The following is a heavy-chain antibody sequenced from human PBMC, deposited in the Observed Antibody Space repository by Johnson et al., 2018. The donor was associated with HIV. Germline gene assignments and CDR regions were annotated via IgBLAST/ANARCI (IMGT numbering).Heavy chain of an antibody. CDR2: SGSGGST. CDR3: ARACRDGYTCDAFDI. V-gene: IGHV3-66*01. Sequence: VQLMESGGGLVQPGGSLRLSCAASGFTVSSNYMSWVRQAPGKGLEWVSGISGSGGSTYYADSVKGRFTISRDNSKNTLYLQMNSLRAEDTDVYYCARACRDGYTCDAFDIWGQGTMVTVSS. CDR1: GFTVSSNY. J-gene: IGHJ3*02. D-gene: IGHD5-24*01.